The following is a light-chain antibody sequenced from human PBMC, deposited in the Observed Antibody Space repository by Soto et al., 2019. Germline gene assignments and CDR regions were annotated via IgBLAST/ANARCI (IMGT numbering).Light chain of an antibody. Sequence: QSVLTQSPSVSGAPGQRVTISCTGSSSNIGAGYDVHWYQQLPGTAPKLLIYDNTNRPSGVPDRFSGSKSGASASLAITGLQAEDEADYYCQSYDTSLSVCVFGGGTKLTVL. CDR1: SSNIGAGYD. CDR3: QSYDTSLSVCV. V-gene: IGLV1-40*01. CDR2: DNT. J-gene: IGLJ3*02.